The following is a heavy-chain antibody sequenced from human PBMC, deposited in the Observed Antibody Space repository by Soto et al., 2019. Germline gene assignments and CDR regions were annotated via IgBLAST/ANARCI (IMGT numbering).Heavy chain of an antibody. V-gene: IGHV3-23*01. D-gene: IGHD6-13*01. CDR3: AKDLKTAAAGTFLYYYYGMDV. Sequence: PGGSLRLSCAASGFTFSSYAMSLVRQAPGKGLEWVSAISGSGGSTYYADSVKGRFTISRDNSKNTLYLQMNSLRAEDTAVYYCAKDLKTAAAGTFLYYYYGMDVWGQGTTVTVSS. CDR1: GFTFSSYA. J-gene: IGHJ6*02. CDR2: ISGSGGST.